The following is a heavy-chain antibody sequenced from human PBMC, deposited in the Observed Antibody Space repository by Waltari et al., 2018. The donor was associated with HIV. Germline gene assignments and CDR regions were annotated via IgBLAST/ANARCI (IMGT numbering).Heavy chain of an antibody. CDR3: ARDRGYSYGSNWFDP. J-gene: IGHJ5*02. D-gene: IGHD5-18*01. CDR2: IYHSGST. Sequence: QLQLQESGSGLVKPSQTLSLTCAVSGGSISSGGYSWSWIRPPPGKGLEWIGYIYHSGSTYYNPSLKSRVTISVDRSKNQFSLKLSSVTAADTAVYYCARDRGYSYGSNWFDPWGQGTLVTVSS. CDR1: GGSISSGGYS. V-gene: IGHV4-30-2*01.